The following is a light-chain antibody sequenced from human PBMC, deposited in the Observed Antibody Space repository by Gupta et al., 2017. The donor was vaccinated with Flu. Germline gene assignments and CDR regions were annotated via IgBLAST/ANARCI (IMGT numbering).Light chain of an antibody. J-gene: IGLJ3*02. CDR2: GNT. Sequence: VTISCTGSSSNIGASFAVHWYLQLPGTAPKLLIYGNTNRPSGVPDRFSGSRSGTSASLAITGLQAADEGDYYCQSYDSSLRDWVFGGGTKLTVL. V-gene: IGLV1-40*01. CDR3: QSYDSSLRDWV. CDR1: SSNIGASFA.